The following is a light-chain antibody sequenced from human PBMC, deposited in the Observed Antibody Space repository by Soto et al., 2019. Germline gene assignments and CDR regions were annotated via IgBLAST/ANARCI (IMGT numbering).Light chain of an antibody. Sequence: QSVLTQPASVSGSPGQSITISCTGTSSDVGGYNYVSWYQQYPGKAPKLMIYDVSNRPSGVSNRFFGSKSGNTASLTISGLQAEDEADYYCCSYTSSSPLFGGGTKVTVL. CDR1: SSDVGGYNY. CDR3: CSYTSSSPL. V-gene: IGLV2-14*01. CDR2: DVS. J-gene: IGLJ2*01.